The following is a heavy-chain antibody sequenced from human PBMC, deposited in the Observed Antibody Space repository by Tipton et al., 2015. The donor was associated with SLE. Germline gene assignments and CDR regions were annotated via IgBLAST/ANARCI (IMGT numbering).Heavy chain of an antibody. J-gene: IGHJ6*02. Sequence: TLSLTCTVSGGSISSSSYYWGWIRQPPGKGLEWIGEINHSGSTNYNPSLKSRVTISVDTSKNQFSLKLSSVTAADTAVYYCARKGLLQYYYYYGMDVWGQGTTVTVSS. CDR1: GGSISSSSYY. CDR2: INHSGST. V-gene: IGHV4-39*07. CDR3: ARKGLLQYYYYYGMDV. D-gene: IGHD4-11*01.